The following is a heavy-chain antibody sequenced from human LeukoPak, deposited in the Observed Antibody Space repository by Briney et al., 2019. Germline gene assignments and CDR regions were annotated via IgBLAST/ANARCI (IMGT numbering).Heavy chain of an antibody. V-gene: IGHV3-7*01. CDR1: GFTFSSYW. CDR3: AREGRDSSGYYRG. J-gene: IGHJ4*02. D-gene: IGHD3-22*01. Sequence: GGSLRLSCAASGFTFSSYWMRWFRQAPGKGLEWVANIKQDGSEKYYVDSVKGRFTISRDNAKNSLYLQMNSLRAEDTAVYYCAREGRDSSGYYRGWGQGTLVTASS. CDR2: IKQDGSEK.